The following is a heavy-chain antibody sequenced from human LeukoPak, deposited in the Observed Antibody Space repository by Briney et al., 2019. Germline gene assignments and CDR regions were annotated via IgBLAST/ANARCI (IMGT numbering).Heavy chain of an antibody. D-gene: IGHD2-15*01. CDR3: ARDQVVVAATGYFDY. CDR2: ISYDGSNK. Sequence: PGGSLRLSCAASGFTFSSYAMHWVRQAPGKGLEWVAVISYDGSNKYYADSVKGRFTISRDNSKNTLYLQMNSLRAEDTAVYYCARDQVVVAATGYFDYWGQGTLVTVSS. J-gene: IGHJ4*02. V-gene: IGHV3-30-3*01. CDR1: GFTFSSYA.